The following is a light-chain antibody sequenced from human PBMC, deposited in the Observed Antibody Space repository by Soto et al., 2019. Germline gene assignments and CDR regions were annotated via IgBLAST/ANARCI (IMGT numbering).Light chain of an antibody. J-gene: IGLJ1*01. CDR1: HSDIGGYNY. CDR2: EVT. Sequence: QSALTQPASVSGSPGQSITISCTGTHSDIGGYNYVSWYQHHPGKAPKLMISEVTSRPSGVSNRFSGSKSGNTASLTISGLQAEDEADYYCSSYTSSTTSVFGTGTQLTVL. CDR3: SSYTSSTTSV. V-gene: IGLV2-14*01.